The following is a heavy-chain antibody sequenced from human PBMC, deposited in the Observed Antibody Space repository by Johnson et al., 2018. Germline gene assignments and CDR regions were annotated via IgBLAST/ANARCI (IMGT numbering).Heavy chain of an antibody. J-gene: IGHJ4*02. V-gene: IGHV3-30*18. D-gene: IGHD3-3*01. CDR3: AKGAFGNGKYFDS. CDR1: GFNFYGYI. Sequence: QVQLVQSGGGLVTPGGSLRLSCRASGFNFYGYIFNWVRQPPGKGLEWVALISYDGGDKNHADSVKGRFTISRDNSKNMVYLEMNSLRVDDKAVYYCAKGAFGNGKYFDSWGQGTLVSVSS. CDR2: ISYDGGDK.